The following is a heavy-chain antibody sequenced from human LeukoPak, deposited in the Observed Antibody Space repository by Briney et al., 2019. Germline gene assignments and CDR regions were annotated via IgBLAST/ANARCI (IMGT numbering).Heavy chain of an antibody. J-gene: IGHJ4*02. CDR3: ARVAPEGEDTAMGGYYFDY. D-gene: IGHD5-18*01. CDR1: GYTFTSYY. V-gene: IGHV1-46*01. CDR2: INPSGGST. Sequence: ASVTVSCKASGYTFTSYYLHWVRQAPGQGLEWMGIINPSGGSTSYAQKFQGGVTMTRDTSTSTVYMELSSLRSEDTAVYYCARVAPEGEDTAMGGYYFDYWGQGTLVTVSS.